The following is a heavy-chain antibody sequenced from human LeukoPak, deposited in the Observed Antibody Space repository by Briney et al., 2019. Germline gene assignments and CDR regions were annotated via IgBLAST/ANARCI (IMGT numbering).Heavy chain of an antibody. CDR2: IIPIFGTA. J-gene: IGHJ4*02. V-gene: IGHV1-69*05. Sequence: SGKLSCTASGGTFSSYAISWVRQAPGQGLEWMGGIIPIFGTANYAQKFQGRVTITTDESTSTAYMELSSLRSEDTAVYYCARDGDSGSYFDYWGQGTLVTVSS. D-gene: IGHD1-26*01. CDR1: GGTFSSYA. CDR3: ARDGDSGSYFDY.